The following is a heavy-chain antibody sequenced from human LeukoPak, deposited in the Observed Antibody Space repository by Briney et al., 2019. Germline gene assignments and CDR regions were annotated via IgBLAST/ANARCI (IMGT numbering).Heavy chain of an antibody. D-gene: IGHD6-13*01. J-gene: IGHJ4*02. CDR1: GFTFSNYW. CDR2: IKQDGSET. CDR3: AKAHPDSRNTPTYYFDY. V-gene: IGHV3-7*05. Sequence: GGSLRLSCAASGFTFSNYWMIWLRQAPGKGLEWVANIKQDGSETYYVDSVRGRFSISRDNAKNSLYLQMNSLRAEDTAVYHCAKAHPDSRNTPTYYFDYWGQGTLVTVSS.